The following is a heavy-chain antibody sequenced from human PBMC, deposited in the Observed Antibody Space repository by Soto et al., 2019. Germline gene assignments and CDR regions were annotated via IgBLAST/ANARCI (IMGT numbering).Heavy chain of an antibody. D-gene: IGHD1-1*01. J-gene: IGHJ6*02. CDR1: GDSISSYH. CDR2: IYDRGTT. CDR3: ARGGNWNSYYYRLDV. Sequence: SETLSLTCTVSGDSISSYHWSWIRQPPGKGLEWIAYIYDRGTTNYNPSLKSRVTISLDTSKNQFSLRMSYVTAADTAVYYCARGGNWNSYYYRLDVWGQGTTVTSP. V-gene: IGHV4-59*01.